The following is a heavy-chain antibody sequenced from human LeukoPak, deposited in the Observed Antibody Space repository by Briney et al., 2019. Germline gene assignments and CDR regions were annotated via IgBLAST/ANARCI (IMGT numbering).Heavy chain of an antibody. CDR2: IYHNWS. D-gene: IGHD2-2*01. CDR3: ASLVVPASGPVY. CDR1: GGSISSANW. J-gene: IGHJ4*02. V-gene: IGHV4-4*02. Sequence: SETLSLTCAVSGGSISSANWWSWVRQPPGKGLEWIGEIYHNWSYDPSLERRVTKSVDKSKNQFSLKVTSVTAADTAVYYCASLVVPASGPVYWGQGTLVTVSS.